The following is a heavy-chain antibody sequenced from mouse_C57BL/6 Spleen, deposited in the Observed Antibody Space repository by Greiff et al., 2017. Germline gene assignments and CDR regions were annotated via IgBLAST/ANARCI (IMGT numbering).Heavy chain of an antibody. D-gene: IGHD1-1*01. J-gene: IGHJ2*01. CDR2: IDPSDSYT. V-gene: IGHV1-69*01. CDR1: GYTFTSYW. Sequence: VQLQQPGAELVMPGASVKLSCKASGYTFTSYWMPWVKQTPGQGLEWIGEIDPSDSYTNYNQKFKGKSTLTVDKSSSTAYMQLSSLTSEDSAVYYCAREITTVVATGYWGQGTTLSVAS. CDR3: AREITTVVATGY.